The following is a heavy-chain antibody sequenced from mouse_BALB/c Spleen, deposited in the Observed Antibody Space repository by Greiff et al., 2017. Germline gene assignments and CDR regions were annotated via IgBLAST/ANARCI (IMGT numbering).Heavy chain of an antibody. V-gene: IGHV1-7*01. CDR2: INPSTGYT. J-gene: IGHJ2*01. CDR3: ARSPYLYLDY. Sequence: QVQLQQSGAELAKPGASVKMSCKASGYTFTSYWMHWVKQRPGQGLEWIGCINPSTGYTEYNQKFKDKATLTADKSSSTAYMQLSSQTSEDSAVCESARSPYLYLDYWGQGTTVTVSS. D-gene: IGHD5-5*01. CDR1: GYTFTSYW.